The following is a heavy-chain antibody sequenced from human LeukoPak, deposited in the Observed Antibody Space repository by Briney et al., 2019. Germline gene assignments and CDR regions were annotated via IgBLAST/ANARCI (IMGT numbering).Heavy chain of an antibody. CDR3: TRDPYGDYVLDY. Sequence: GGSLRLSCAASGFTVSSNYMSWVRQAPGKGLEWVGFIRSKAYGGTTEYAASVKGRFTISRDDSKSIAYLQMNSLKTEDTAVYYCTRDPYGDYVLDYWGQGTLVTVSS. D-gene: IGHD4-17*01. CDR1: GFTVSSNY. J-gene: IGHJ4*02. V-gene: IGHV3-49*04. CDR2: IRSKAYGGTT.